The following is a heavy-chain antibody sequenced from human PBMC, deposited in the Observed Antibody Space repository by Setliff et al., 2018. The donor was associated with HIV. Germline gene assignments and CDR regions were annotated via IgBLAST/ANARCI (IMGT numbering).Heavy chain of an antibody. CDR3: ARGGGRYCSSTNCYPHAFDI. V-gene: IGHV4-59*11. CDR1: GGSISSHY. CDR2: IYYSGST. Sequence: KPSETLSLTCTVSGGSISSHYWSWIRQPPGKGLEWIGYIYYSGSTNYNPSLKSRVTISVDTSKNQFSLKLSSVTAADTAVYYCARGGGRYCSSTNCYPHAFDIWGQGTMVT. D-gene: IGHD2-2*01. J-gene: IGHJ3*02.